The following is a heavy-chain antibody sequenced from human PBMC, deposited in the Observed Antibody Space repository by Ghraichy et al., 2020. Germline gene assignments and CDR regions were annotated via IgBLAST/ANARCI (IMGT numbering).Heavy chain of an antibody. CDR2: IYSGGST. Sequence: LSLTCAASGFTVSSNYMSWVRQAPGKGLEWVSVIYSGGSTYYADSVKGRFTISRDNSKNTLYLQMNSLRAEDTAVYYCARELWPDYWGQGTLVTVSS. CDR3: ARELWPDY. V-gene: IGHV3-53*01. D-gene: IGHD5-18*01. CDR1: GFTVSSNY. J-gene: IGHJ4*02.